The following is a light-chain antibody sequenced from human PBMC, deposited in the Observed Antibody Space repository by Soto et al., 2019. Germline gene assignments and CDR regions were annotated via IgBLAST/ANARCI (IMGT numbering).Light chain of an antibody. CDR1: QSISGW. V-gene: IGKV1-5*01. J-gene: IGKJ2*01. Sequence: DIQMTQSPSTLSASIGDRVTITCRASQSISGWLAWYQQKPGKAPNLLIFGASTLQSGVPSRFSGSGSGTEFTLTISSLQPEDFATYYCQQLNSHPRTFGQGTKLEIK. CDR2: GAS. CDR3: QQLNSHPRT.